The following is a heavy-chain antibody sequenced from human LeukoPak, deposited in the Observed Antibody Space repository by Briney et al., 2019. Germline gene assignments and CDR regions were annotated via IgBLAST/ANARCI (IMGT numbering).Heavy chain of an antibody. CDR3: ASQIVVPAALMGAFDI. Sequence: PSETLSLTCTVSGGSISSSSYYWGWIRQPPGKGLEWIGSIYYSGSTYYNPSLKSRVTISVDTSKNQFSLQLSSVTAADTAVYYCASQIVVPAALMGAFDIWGQGTMVTVSS. J-gene: IGHJ3*02. CDR2: IYYSGST. CDR1: GGSISSSSYY. D-gene: IGHD2-2*01. V-gene: IGHV4-39*01.